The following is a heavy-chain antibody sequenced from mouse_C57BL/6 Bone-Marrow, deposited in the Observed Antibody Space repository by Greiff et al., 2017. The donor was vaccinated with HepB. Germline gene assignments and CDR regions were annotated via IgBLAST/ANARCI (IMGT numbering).Heavy chain of an antibody. Sequence: VQGVESGPGLVAPSQSLSITCTVSGFSLTSYGVDWVRQPPGKGLEWLGVIWGGGSTNYNSALMSRLSISKDNSKSQVFLKMNSLQTDDTAMYYCASITTVVATRGFAYWGQGTLVTVSA. CDR3: ASITTVVATRGFAY. CDR1: GFSLTSYG. J-gene: IGHJ3*01. D-gene: IGHD1-1*01. CDR2: IWGGGST. V-gene: IGHV2-9*01.